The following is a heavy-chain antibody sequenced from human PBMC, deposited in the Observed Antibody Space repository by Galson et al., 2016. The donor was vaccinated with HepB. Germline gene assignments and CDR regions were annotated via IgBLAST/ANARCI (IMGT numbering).Heavy chain of an antibody. CDR2: MNPNSGNT. D-gene: IGHD3-22*01. CDR1: GYTFTNYD. CDR3: ARGGVSGNYDWREAEY. V-gene: IGHV1-8*01. J-gene: IGHJ4*02. Sequence: SVKVSCKASGYTFTNYDMNWVRQATGQGLEWMGWMNPNSGNTGYAQNFQGRVTMTRDTSISTAYMELSSLRSEDTAVDFCARGGVSGNYDWREAEYWGQGSLVTVSS.